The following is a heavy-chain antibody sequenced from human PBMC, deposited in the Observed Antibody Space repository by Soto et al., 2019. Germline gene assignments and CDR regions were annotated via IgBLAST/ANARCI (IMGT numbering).Heavy chain of an antibody. CDR1: GFTVSSNYA. CDR3: AKDKGAPMAYYFDY. V-gene: IGHV3-23*01. J-gene: IGHJ4*02. CDR2: ITISGGIT. D-gene: IGHD2-2*01. Sequence: GGSLRLSCAASGFTVSSNYAMSWVRQAPGKGLEWVSGITISGGITYYADSVKGRFTISRDDSKNTLYLQMNSLRAEDTAVYYCAKDKGAPMAYYFDYWGQGAQVTVSS.